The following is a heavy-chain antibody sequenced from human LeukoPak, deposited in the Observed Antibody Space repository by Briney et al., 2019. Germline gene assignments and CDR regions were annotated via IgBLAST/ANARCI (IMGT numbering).Heavy chain of an antibody. J-gene: IGHJ5*02. V-gene: IGHV3-7*01. CDR2: INQDGSAI. Sequence: GGSLRLSCAASEFTLSSHWMSWVRQAPGQGLEWVASINQDGSAIRYVDSVKGRFIISRDNAKNSLSLQMNSLSAEDTAMYYCARLLGEATIYDLWGQGTLVTVSS. CDR1: EFTLSSHW. CDR3: ARLLGEATIYDL. D-gene: IGHD3-16*01.